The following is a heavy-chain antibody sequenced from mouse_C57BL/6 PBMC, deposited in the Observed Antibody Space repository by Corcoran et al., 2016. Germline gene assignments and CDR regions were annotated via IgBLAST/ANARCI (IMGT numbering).Heavy chain of an antibody. CDR3: ARDLRDY. J-gene: IGHJ2*01. CDR1: GYSITSGYY. Sequence: DVQLQESGPGLVKPSQSLSLTCSVTGYSITSGYYWNWILQFPGNKLEWMGYISYDGSNNYNPSLKNRISITRDTSKNQFFLKLNSVTTEDTATYYCARDLRDYWGQGTTLTVSS. V-gene: IGHV3-6*01. CDR2: ISYDGSN.